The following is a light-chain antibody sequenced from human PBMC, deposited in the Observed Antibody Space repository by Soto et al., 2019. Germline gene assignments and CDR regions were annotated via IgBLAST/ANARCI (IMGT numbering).Light chain of an antibody. V-gene: IGLV2-8*01. J-gene: IGLJ1*01. CDR1: SSDVGGYNY. Sequence: QSALTQPPSASGSPGQSVTISCTGTSSDVGGYNYVSWYQQHPGKAPKLMIYEVSERPSGVPDRFSASKSSNTASLTVSGLQAEVEAYYYCSSYAGSNNFVFGTGTKLTVL. CDR2: EVS. CDR3: SSYAGSNNFV.